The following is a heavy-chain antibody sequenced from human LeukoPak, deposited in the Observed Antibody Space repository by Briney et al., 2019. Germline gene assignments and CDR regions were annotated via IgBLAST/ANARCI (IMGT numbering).Heavy chain of an antibody. J-gene: IGHJ4*02. CDR2: ISYDGSNK. V-gene: IGHV3-30*18. D-gene: IGHD6-13*01. Sequence: GRSLRLSCAASGFTFSSYGMHWVRQAPGKGLEWVAVISYDGSNKYYADSVKGRFTISRDNFKNTLYLQMNSLRAEDTAVYYCAKDRRVAAAIFYFDYWGQGTLVTVSS. CDR3: AKDRRVAAAIFYFDY. CDR1: GFTFSSYG.